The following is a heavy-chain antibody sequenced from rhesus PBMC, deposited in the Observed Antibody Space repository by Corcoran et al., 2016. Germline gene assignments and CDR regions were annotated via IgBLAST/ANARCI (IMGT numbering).Heavy chain of an antibody. V-gene: IGHV4-169*01. D-gene: IGHD5-24*01. CDR1: GGSLSSSY. Sequence: QLQLQASGPGLVKPSETLSVTCAVSGGSLSSSYWSWIRQAPGKGLEWIGYIYGSGSSTNYNPSLKSRVTLSVDTSKNQVSLKLSSVTAADTAVYYCVRYSGYSYHFDYWGQGVLVTVSS. CDR2: IYGSGSST. J-gene: IGHJ4*01. CDR3: VRYSGYSYHFDY.